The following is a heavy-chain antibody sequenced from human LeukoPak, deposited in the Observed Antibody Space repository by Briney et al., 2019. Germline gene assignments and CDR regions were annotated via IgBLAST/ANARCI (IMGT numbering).Heavy chain of an antibody. D-gene: IGHD1-1*01. CDR1: GGFISGSSNY. V-gene: IGHV4-61*05. Sequence: SETLSLTCTVSGGFISGSSNYWGWIRQPPGKGLEWIGYIYYSGSTNYNPSLKSRVTISVDTSKNQFSLKLSSVTAADTAVYYCARVQGLDYYYYYGMDVWGQGTTVTVSS. CDR3: ARVQGLDYYYYYGMDV. J-gene: IGHJ6*02. CDR2: IYYSGST.